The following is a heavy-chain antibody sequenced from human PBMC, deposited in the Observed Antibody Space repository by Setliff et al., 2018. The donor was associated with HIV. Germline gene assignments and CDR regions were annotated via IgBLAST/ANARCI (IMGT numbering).Heavy chain of an antibody. CDR2: IKEDGTAR. J-gene: IGHJ4*02. CDR1: GFTFNNFW. D-gene: IGHD2-15*01. CDR3: AKAPLQYCSGVTCYSLDY. Sequence: GGSLRLSCAGSGFTFNNFWMAWVRQAPGKGLEWVANIKEDGTARYYVDSVEGRFTISRDNSKNMLYLQMNSLTAEDTAIYYCAKAPLQYCSGVTCYSLDYWGQGTLVTVSS. V-gene: IGHV3-7*03.